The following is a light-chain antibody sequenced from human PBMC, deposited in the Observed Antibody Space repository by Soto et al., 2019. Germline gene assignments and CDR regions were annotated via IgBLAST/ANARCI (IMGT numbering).Light chain of an antibody. V-gene: IGKV2-30*01. CDR3: MQGTHWPPWT. CDR2: KVS. Sequence: DVVMTQSPLSLPVTLGQPASISCRSSQSLVYSDGNTYLNWFQQRPGQSPRRLIYKVSTRDSGVPDRFRGSGSGTDFTLKISRVEAADVGVYYCMQGTHWPPWTFGQGTKVEIK. CDR1: QSLVYSDGNTY. J-gene: IGKJ1*01.